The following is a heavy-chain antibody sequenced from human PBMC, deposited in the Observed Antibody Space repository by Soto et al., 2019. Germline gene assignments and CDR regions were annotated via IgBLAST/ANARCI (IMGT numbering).Heavy chain of an antibody. D-gene: IGHD3-16*02. CDR3: ARGDDYVWGSYRFDY. V-gene: IGHV3-11*05. CDR2: ISDSSKYT. J-gene: IGHJ4*02. CDR1: GFTFSDYY. Sequence: QVQLVESGGGLVKPGGSLRLSCAASGFTFSDYYMTWIRQAPGKGLEWISYISDSSKYTNYADSVKGRFTISRDNAKNSLYLQMSSLRAEDTAVYYCARGDDYVWGSYRFDYWGRGTLVTVSS.